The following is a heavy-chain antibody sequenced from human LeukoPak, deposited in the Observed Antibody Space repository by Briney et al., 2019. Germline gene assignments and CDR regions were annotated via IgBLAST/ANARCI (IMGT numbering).Heavy chain of an antibody. J-gene: IGHJ6*03. Sequence: GSLRLSCAASGFTFSSYWMSWVRQAPGKGLEWVANVKQDGSEKYYVDSVKGRFTISRDNAKNSLYLQMNSLRAEDTAVYYCARDRRGYSYGYDGYYYYYYMDVWGKGTTVTVSS. CDR2: VKQDGSEK. V-gene: IGHV3-7*01. CDR1: GFTFSSYW. D-gene: IGHD5-18*01. CDR3: ARDRRGYSYGYDGYYYYYYMDV.